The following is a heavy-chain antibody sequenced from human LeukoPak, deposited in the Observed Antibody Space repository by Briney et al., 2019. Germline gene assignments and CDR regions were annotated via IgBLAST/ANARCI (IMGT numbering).Heavy chain of an antibody. V-gene: IGHV3-21*01. D-gene: IGHD3-22*01. CDR1: GFTFSSYS. J-gene: IGHJ6*02. CDR3: ARIRDYYDSSGYSYGYYGMDV. Sequence: NPGGSLRLSCAASGFTFSSYSMNWVRQAPGKGLEWVSSISSNSNYIYYADSAKGRFTISRDNVKNSLYLQMNSLRAEDTAVYYCARIRDYYDSSGYSYGYYGMDVWGQGTTVTVSS. CDR2: ISSNSNYI.